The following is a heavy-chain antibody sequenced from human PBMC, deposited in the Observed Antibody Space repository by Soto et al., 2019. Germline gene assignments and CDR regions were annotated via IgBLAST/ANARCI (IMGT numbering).Heavy chain of an antibody. CDR1: GFTFNISA. CDR3: AKDYPVFDY. Sequence: PGGSLRLSCAASGFTFNISAMTWVRQAPGKGLEWVSTTGFTGRTTYYADSVKGRFTVSRDNSKRTLDLQMSSLRAEDTAVYYCAKDYPVFDYWGQGTLVTVSS. V-gene: IGHV3-23*01. J-gene: IGHJ4*02. CDR2: TGFTGRTT.